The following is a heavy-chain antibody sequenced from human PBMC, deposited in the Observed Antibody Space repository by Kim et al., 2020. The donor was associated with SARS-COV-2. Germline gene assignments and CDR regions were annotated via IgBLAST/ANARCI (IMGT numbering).Heavy chain of an antibody. J-gene: IGHJ4*02. CDR3: AKDLGLDYTFDY. D-gene: IGHD4-4*01. V-gene: IGHV3-23*01. Sequence: GGSLRLSCAASGFTFSSYAMSWVRQAPGKGLEWVSAISGSGGSTYYADSVKGRSTISRDNSKNTLYLQMNSLRAEDTAVYYCAKDLGLDYTFDYWGQGTLVTVSS. CDR1: GFTFSSYA. CDR2: ISGSGGST.